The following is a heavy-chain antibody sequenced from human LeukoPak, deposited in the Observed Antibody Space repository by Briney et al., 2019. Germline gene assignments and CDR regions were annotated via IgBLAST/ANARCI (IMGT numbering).Heavy chain of an antibody. V-gene: IGHV4-59*01. Sequence: SETLSLTCTVSGGSISSYYWSWIRQPPGKGLEWIGYIYYSGSTNYNPSHKSRVTISVDTPKNQFSLKLSSVTAADTAVYYCASSGAASYFDYWGQGTLVTVSS. CDR3: ASSGAASYFDY. CDR2: IYYSGST. J-gene: IGHJ4*02. CDR1: GGSISSYY.